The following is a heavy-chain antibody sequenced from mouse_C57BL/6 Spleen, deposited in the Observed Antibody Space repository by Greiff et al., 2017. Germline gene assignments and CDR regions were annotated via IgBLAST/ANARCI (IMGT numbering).Heavy chain of an antibody. J-gene: IGHJ4*01. V-gene: IGHV1-55*01. D-gene: IGHD1-1*02. Sequence: QVQLQQPGAELVKPGASVKLSCKASGYTFTSYWITWVKQRPGQGLEWIGDIYPGSGSTNYNEKFKGKATLTVDTSSSTAYLQLSSLTSEDSAAYYCASRGGDRSYYYAMDYWGQGTSVTVSS. CDR2: IYPGSGST. CDR3: ASRGGDRSYYYAMDY. CDR1: GYTFTSYW.